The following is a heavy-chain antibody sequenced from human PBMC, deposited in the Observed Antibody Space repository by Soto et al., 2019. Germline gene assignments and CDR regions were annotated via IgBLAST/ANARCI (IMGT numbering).Heavy chain of an antibody. D-gene: IGHD3-9*01. CDR1: GFTVSRNY. J-gene: IGHJ3*02. V-gene: IGHV3-53*01. CDR2: IYSGGST. Sequence: GGSLRLSCAASGFTVSRNYMSWVRQAPGKGLEWVSVIYSGGSTYYADSVKGRFTIARDNSKNTLYLQMNSLRADDTAVYYCGRELEYYDILTGPGAFDIWGQGTMVTVSS. CDR3: GRELEYYDILTGPGAFDI.